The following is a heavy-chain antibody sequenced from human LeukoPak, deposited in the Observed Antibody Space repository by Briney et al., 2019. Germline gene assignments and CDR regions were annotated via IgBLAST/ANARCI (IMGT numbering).Heavy chain of an antibody. D-gene: IGHD3-10*01. CDR2: ISSSSSYI. CDR3: ARSPLGFWFGELLPPPANWFDP. CDR1: GFTFSSYS. Sequence: GGSLRLSCAASGFTFSSYSINWVRQARGKGLEWVSSISSSSSYIYYADSVKGRFTISRDNAKNSLYLQMNSLRAEDTAVYYCARSPLGFWFGELLPPPANWFDPWGQGTLVTVSS. V-gene: IGHV3-21*01. J-gene: IGHJ5*02.